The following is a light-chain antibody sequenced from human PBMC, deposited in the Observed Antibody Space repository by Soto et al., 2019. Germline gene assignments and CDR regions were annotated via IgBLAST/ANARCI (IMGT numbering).Light chain of an antibody. Sequence: VASQESQDISNYVNWYQQKPGKAPKLLIYDASNLETGVPSRFSGSRSATDFIFPLTSLPSEAAVPYYCAPYATPARIFRVGTKVDIK. V-gene: IGKV1-33*01. CDR1: QDISNY. J-gene: IGKJ4*01. CDR3: APYATPARI. CDR2: DAS.